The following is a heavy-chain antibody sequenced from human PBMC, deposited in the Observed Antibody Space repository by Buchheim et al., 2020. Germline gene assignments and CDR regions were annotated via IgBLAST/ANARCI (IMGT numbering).Heavy chain of an antibody. CDR1: GGSISSSNW. J-gene: IGHJ4*02. D-gene: IGHD6-13*01. CDR3: ARACRRIAAAGTRDKNIMGSNFDY. V-gene: IGHV4-4*02. Sequence: QVQLQESGPGLVKPSGTLSLTCAVSGGSISSSNWWSWVRQPPGKGLEWIGEIYHSGSTNYNPSLKSRVTISVDKSKNQFSLKLSSVTAADTAVYYCARACRRIAAAGTRDKNIMGSNFDYWGQGTL. CDR2: IYHSGST.